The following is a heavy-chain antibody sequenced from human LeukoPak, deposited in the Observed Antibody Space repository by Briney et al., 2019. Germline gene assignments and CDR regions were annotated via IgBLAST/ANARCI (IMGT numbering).Heavy chain of an antibody. V-gene: IGHV3-23*01. D-gene: IGHD3-9*01. J-gene: IGHJ4*02. Sequence: GGSLRLSCAASGFTFSSYAMNWVRQAPGKGLEWVAGISSGDRTFHAESVKGRFTISRDKSKDTLYLQMNSLRAEDTAVYYCVKDATASPYFHWFDNWGQGTQVIVSS. CDR1: GFTFSSYA. CDR3: VKDATASPYFHWFDN. CDR2: ISSGDRT.